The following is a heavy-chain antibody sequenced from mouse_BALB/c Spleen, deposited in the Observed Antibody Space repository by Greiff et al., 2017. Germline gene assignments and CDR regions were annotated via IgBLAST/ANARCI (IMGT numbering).Heavy chain of an antibody. V-gene: IGHV5-17*02. J-gene: IGHJ3*01. CDR3: ARSGNWAWFAY. CDR1: GFTFSSFG. Sequence: EVQLVESGGGLVQPGGSRKLSCAASGFTFSSFGMHWVRQAPEKGLEWVAYISSGSSTIYYADTVTGRFTISRDNPKNTLFLQMTSLRSEDTAMYYCARSGNWAWFAYWGQGTLVTVSA. CDR2: ISSGSSTI. D-gene: IGHD4-1*01.